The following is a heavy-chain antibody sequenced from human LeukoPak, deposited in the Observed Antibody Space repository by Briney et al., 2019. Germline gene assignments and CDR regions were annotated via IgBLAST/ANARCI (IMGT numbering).Heavy chain of an antibody. CDR2: ISRSGDTI. Sequence: GGSLRLSCAASGFTFSSYSMNWVRQAPGKGLEWVSYISRSGDTIYFADSVKGRFTISRDDAKNSLYLQMSSLRAEDTAVYYCARDYASDYWGQGTLVTVSS. D-gene: IGHD3-10*01. J-gene: IGHJ4*02. CDR3: ARDYASDY. V-gene: IGHV3-48*04. CDR1: GFTFSSYS.